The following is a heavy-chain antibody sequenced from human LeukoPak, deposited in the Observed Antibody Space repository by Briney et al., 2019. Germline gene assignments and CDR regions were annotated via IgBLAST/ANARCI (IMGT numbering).Heavy chain of an antibody. J-gene: IGHJ3*02. CDR3: ARDRTSWGRPFGAFDI. Sequence: GGSLTLSCAASGFTFSSYAMHWVRQAPGKGLEWVAVISYDGSNKYYADSVKGRFTISRDNSKNTLYLQMNSLRAEDTAVYYCARDRTSWGRPFGAFDIWGQGTMVTVSS. CDR2: ISYDGSNK. V-gene: IGHV3-30*04. D-gene: IGHD3-16*01. CDR1: GFTFSSYA.